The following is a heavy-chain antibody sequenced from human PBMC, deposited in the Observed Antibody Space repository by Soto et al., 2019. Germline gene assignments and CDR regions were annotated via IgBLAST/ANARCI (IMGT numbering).Heavy chain of an antibody. Sequence: PSETLSLTCAVYGGSFSGYYWSWIRQPPGKGLEWIGEINHSGSTNYNPSLKSRVTISVDTSKNQFSLKLSSVTAADTAVYYCARGFPRSAHYIAAPRAHFDYWGQGTLVTVSS. J-gene: IGHJ4*02. CDR1: GGSFSGYY. CDR3: ARGFPRSAHYIAAPRAHFDY. V-gene: IGHV4-34*01. D-gene: IGHD6-6*01. CDR2: INHSGST.